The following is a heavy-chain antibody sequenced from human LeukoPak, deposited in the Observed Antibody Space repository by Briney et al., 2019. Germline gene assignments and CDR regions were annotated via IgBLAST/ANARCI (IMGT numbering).Heavy chain of an antibody. CDR1: GGSFSGYY. V-gene: IGHV4-34*01. CDR3: ARGSLWFGEDY. CDR2: INHSGST. D-gene: IGHD3-10*01. J-gene: IGHJ4*02. Sequence: PSETLSLTCAVYGGSFSGYYWSWIRQPPGQGLEWIGEINHSGSTNYNPSLKSRVTISVDTSKNQFSLQLSSVTAADTAVYYCARGSLWFGEDYWGQGTLVTVSS.